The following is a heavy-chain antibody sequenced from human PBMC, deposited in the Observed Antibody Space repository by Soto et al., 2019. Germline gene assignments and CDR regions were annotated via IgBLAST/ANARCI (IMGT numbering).Heavy chain of an antibody. V-gene: IGHV1-69*12. CDR2: IIPSLGTA. D-gene: IGHD6-6*01. J-gene: IGHJ4*02. CDR1: GGTFSSYA. CDR3: ARDMNREYSSSSLDY. Sequence: QVQLVQSGAEVKKPGSSVKVSCKASGGTFSSYAISWVRQAPGQGLEWMGGIIPSLGTANYAQKFQGRVTITADESTSTAYMELSSLRSEDTAVYYCARDMNREYSSSSLDYWGQGTLVTVSS.